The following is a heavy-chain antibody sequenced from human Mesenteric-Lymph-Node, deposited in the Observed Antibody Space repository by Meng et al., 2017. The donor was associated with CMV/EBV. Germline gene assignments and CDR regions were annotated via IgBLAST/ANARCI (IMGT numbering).Heavy chain of an antibody. J-gene: IGHJ6*02. D-gene: IGHD3-3*01. V-gene: IGHV3-23*03. Sequence: GESLKISCAASGFTFSSYAMSWVRQAPGKGLEWVSVIHSGGSSTYYADSVKGRFTISRDNSKNTLYLQMNSLRAEDTAVYYCTVYYDFWSDYYTLSYYYYGMDVWGQGTTVTVSS. CDR1: GFTFSSYA. CDR2: IHSGGSST. CDR3: TVYYDFWSDYYTLSYYYYGMDV.